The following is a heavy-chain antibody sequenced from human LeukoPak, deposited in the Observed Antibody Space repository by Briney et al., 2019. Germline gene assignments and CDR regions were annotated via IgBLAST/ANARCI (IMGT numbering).Heavy chain of an antibody. CDR1: GGSSSGYY. CDR2: INHSGST. J-gene: IGHJ4*02. Sequence: PSETLSLTCAVYGGSSSGYYWSWIRQPPGKGLEWIGEINHSGSTNYNPSLKSRVTISVDTSKNQFSLKLSSVTAADTAVYYCARGLSGSYYMFDYWGQGTLVTVSS. D-gene: IGHD1-26*01. V-gene: IGHV4-34*01. CDR3: ARGLSGSYYMFDY.